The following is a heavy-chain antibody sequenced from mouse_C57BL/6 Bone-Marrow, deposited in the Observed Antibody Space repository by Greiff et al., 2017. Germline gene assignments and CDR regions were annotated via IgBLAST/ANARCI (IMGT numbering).Heavy chain of an antibody. CDR2: IGNKANGYTT. J-gene: IGHJ2*01. CDR3: ARSERWYYFDY. CDR1: GFTFTDYY. Sequence: EVKLVESGGGLVQPGGSLSLSCAASGFTFTDYYMSWVRQPPGKALEWLGFIGNKANGYTTEYSAPVKGRFTISRNNSQSILYLQMNALRAKNSATYYCARSERWYYFDYWGQGTTLTVSS. D-gene: IGHD2-3*01. V-gene: IGHV7-3*01.